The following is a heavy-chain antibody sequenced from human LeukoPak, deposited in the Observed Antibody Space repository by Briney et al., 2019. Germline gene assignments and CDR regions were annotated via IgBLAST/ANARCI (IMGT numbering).Heavy chain of an antibody. CDR3: AKDGSSWYGNWFDP. V-gene: IGHV3-23*01. CDR1: GFTFSSYA. D-gene: IGHD6-13*01. Sequence: GGSLRLSCAASGFTFSSYAMSWVRQAPGKGLEWVSAISGSGGSTYYADSVKGRFTISRDDSKNTLYLQMNSLRAEDTAVYYCAKDGSSWYGNWFDPWGQGTLVTVSS. J-gene: IGHJ5*02. CDR2: ISGSGGST.